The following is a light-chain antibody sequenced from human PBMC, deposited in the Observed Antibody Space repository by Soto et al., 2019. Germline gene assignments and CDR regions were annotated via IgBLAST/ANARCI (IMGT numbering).Light chain of an antibody. CDR2: KAS. CDR3: QQYNDYPLT. Sequence: DIQMTQSPSTLSASVGDRITITCRASQGISTCLAWYQQKPGKAPKLLIYKASILESGVPIRFSGSGSGRQFTLTISSLQPDDFATYYCQQYNDYPLTFGGGTKVEIK. J-gene: IGKJ4*01. CDR1: QGISTC. V-gene: IGKV1-5*03.